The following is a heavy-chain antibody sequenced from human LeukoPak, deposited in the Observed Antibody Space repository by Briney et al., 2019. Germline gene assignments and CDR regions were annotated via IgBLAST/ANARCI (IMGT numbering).Heavy chain of an antibody. J-gene: IGHJ4*02. Sequence: GGSLKLSCAASGFTFSSSAMSWVRQAPGKGLEWVSSISGSGSGGSTYYADSVKGRFTISRDNAKNSLYLQMNSLRAEDTAVYYCARVSHPRVVVITKRYYFDYWGQGTLVTVSS. CDR2: ISGSGSGGST. D-gene: IGHD3-22*01. CDR3: ARVSHPRVVVITKRYYFDY. V-gene: IGHV3-23*01. CDR1: GFTFSSSA.